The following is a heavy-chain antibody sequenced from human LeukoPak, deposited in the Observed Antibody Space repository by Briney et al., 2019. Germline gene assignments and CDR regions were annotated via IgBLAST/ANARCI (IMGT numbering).Heavy chain of an antibody. Sequence: PSETLSLTCGVSGGSFSSHYWTWIRQPPGKGLEWIGEINPRGSTNYNPSLESRVTVSADTSRNQLSLSLTSVAAADSAVYFCARGLRQGSAWSWGPKEKSYQYMDVWGTGTTVIVSS. J-gene: IGHJ6*04. D-gene: IGHD6-19*01. CDR3: ARGLRQGSAWSWGPKEKSYQYMDV. V-gene: IGHV4-34*01. CDR2: INPRGST. CDR1: GGSFSSHY.